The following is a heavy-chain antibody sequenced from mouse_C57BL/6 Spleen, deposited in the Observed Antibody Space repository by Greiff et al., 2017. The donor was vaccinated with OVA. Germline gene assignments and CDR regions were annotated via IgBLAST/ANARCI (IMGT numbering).Heavy chain of an antibody. J-gene: IGHJ4*01. CDR1: GYAFSSSW. CDR3: ARRGSSEDAMDY. Sequence: VQLQESGPELVKPGASVKISCKASGYAFSSSWMNWVKQRPGKGLEWIGRIYPGDGDTNYNGKFKGKATLTADKSSSTAYMQLSSLTSEDSAVYFCARRGSSEDAMDYWGQGTSVTVSS. CDR2: IYPGDGDT. V-gene: IGHV1-82*01. D-gene: IGHD1-1*01.